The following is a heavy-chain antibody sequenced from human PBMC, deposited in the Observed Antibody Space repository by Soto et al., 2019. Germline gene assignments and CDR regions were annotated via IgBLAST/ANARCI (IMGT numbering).Heavy chain of an antibody. CDR2: IYPDDSDT. D-gene: IGHD6-25*01. V-gene: IGHV5-51*01. J-gene: IGHJ4*02. Sequence: PGESLKISCKSSGYSFTNNWIGWVRQMPGKGLEWMGIIYPDDSDTRYSPSFQGQVTISADKSINTAYLQWSSLKASDTAMYYCARLQAAAGDNDLTFDYWGQGTLVTVSS. CDR1: GYSFTNNW. CDR3: ARLQAAAGDNDLTFDY.